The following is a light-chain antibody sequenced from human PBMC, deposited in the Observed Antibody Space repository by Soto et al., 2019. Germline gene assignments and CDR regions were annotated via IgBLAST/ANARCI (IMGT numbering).Light chain of an antibody. Sequence: EIVMTQSPATLSVSPGERATLSCRASQSVSSNLAWYQQKPGQAPRLLIYGASTRATGIPARFSGSGSGTESTLTISSLQSEDFAVYYCQQYNNWPHTFGQGTKVEIK. J-gene: IGKJ1*01. CDR1: QSVSSN. V-gene: IGKV3-15*01. CDR3: QQYNNWPHT. CDR2: GAS.